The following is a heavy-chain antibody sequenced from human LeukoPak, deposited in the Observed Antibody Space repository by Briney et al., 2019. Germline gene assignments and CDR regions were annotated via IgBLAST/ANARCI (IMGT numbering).Heavy chain of an antibody. D-gene: IGHD2-2*01. Sequence: SETLSLTCTVSGGSVSSGDYYWNWIRQPPGQGLEWIGYIYDSGTTFYNPSLKSRVAISVDTSKNQFSLRLNSVTAADTAVYYCASIAVVVAAIDYWGQGILVTVSS. CDR1: GGSVSSGDYY. J-gene: IGHJ4*02. CDR3: ASIAVVVAAIDY. V-gene: IGHV4-30-4*01. CDR2: IYDSGTT.